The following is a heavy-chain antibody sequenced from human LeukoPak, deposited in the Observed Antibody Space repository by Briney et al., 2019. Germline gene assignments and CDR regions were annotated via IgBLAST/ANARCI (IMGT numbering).Heavy chain of an antibody. Sequence: ASVKVSCKASGYTFTCYYMHWVRQAPGQGLEWMGRINPNSGGTNYAQKFQGRVTMTRDTSISTAYMELSRLRSDDTAVYYCARDSSYGYLPVWEFDYWGQGTLVTVSS. V-gene: IGHV1-2*06. CDR1: GYTFTCYY. J-gene: IGHJ4*02. CDR3: ARDSSYGYLPVWEFDY. CDR2: INPNSGGT. D-gene: IGHD5-18*01.